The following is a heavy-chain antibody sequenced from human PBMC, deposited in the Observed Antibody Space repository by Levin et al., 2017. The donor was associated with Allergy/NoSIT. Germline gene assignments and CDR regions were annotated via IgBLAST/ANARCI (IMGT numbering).Heavy chain of an antibody. CDR2: ISYSGNS. V-gene: IGHV4-59*01. CDR1: GDSISSYF. D-gene: IGHD6-13*01. Sequence: SETLSLTCTVSGDSISSYFWSWIRQPPGKGLEWIGYISYSGNSKYNPSLRSRVTISVDTSKNQFSLKLRSVSAADTAIYYCARDRVTAADGTYYFYGMDGWGQGTTVTVSS. CDR3: ARDRVTAADGTYYFYGMDG. J-gene: IGHJ6*02.